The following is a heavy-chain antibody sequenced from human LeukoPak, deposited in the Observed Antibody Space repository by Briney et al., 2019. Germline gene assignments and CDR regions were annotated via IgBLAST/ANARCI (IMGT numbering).Heavy chain of an antibody. CDR3: ARDSADFWSGYSI. CDR1: GFTFSSYS. V-gene: IGHV3-21*01. D-gene: IGHD3-3*01. CDR2: ISNSGSYI. J-gene: IGHJ3*02. Sequence: GGSLRLSCAASGFTFSSYSMNWVRQAPGKGLEWVSSISNSGSYIYYADSVRGRFTISRDNAKNSLFLQMNSLRAEDTAVYYCARDSADFWSGYSIWGQGTMVTVS.